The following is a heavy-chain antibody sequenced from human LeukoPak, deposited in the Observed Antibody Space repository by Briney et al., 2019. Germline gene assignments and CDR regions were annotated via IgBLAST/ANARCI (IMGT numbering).Heavy chain of an antibody. CDR3: AGLAAAGKVLSFDY. D-gene: IGHD6-13*01. J-gene: IGHJ4*02. CDR2: IYYSGST. CDR1: GGSFSGYY. Sequence: SETLSLTCAVYGGSFSGYYWSWIRQPPGKGLEWIGYIYYSGSTNYNPSLKSRVTISVDTSKNQFSLKLSSVTAADTAVYYCAGLAAAGKVLSFDYWGQGTLVTVSS. V-gene: IGHV4-59*08.